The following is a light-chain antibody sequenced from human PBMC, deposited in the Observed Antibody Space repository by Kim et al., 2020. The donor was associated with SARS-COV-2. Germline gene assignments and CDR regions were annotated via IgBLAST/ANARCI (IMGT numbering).Light chain of an antibody. Sequence: ETVLTQSPATLSLSPGERATLSCRASQSVSSYLAWFQQKPGQAPRLLIYDASKRATGIPARFSGSGSGTDFTLTISSLEPEDFAVYYCQQRFNWPWTFGQGTKVDIK. CDR1: QSVSSY. CDR3: QQRFNWPWT. CDR2: DAS. J-gene: IGKJ1*01. V-gene: IGKV3-11*01.